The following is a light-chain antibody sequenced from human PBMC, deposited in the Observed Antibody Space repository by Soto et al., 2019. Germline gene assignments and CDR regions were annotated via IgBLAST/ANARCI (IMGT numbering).Light chain of an antibody. J-gene: IGKJ4*01. V-gene: IGKV1-5*03. Sequence: DIKMNESPSTLSGSVGDRVRITCRASQTISSWLAWYQQKPGKAPKLLIYKASTLKSGVPSRFSGSGSGTEFTLTISSLQPDDFATYYCQQVNVYPSTFGGGTKVDIK. CDR2: KAS. CDR1: QTISSW. CDR3: QQVNVYPST.